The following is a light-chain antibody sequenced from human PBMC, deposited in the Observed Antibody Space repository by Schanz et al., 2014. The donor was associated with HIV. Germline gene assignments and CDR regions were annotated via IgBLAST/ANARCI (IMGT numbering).Light chain of an antibody. J-gene: IGKJ2*01. CDR2: ATS. CDR3: QQSYSATPYT. V-gene: IGKV1-39*01. CDR1: QSISIS. Sequence: DIPMTQSPSTLSTSVGDRVTITCRASQSISISLNWYQQKPGKAPRLLIYATSLLHTGVPSRFSGSGSGTHFTLTITSLQFDDFATYYCQQSYSATPYTFGQGTRLEIK.